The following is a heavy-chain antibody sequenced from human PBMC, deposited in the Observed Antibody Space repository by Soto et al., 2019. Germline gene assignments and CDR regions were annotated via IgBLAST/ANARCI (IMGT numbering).Heavy chain of an antibody. Sequence: GESLKISCXGSGYSFTSYWISWVRQMPGKGLEWMGRIDPSDSYTNYSPSFQGHVTISADKSISTAYLQWSSLKASDTAMYYCARRYCSSTSCYTGMDVWGQGTTVTVSS. V-gene: IGHV5-10-1*01. J-gene: IGHJ6*02. CDR3: ARRYCSSTSCYTGMDV. CDR2: IDPSDSYT. D-gene: IGHD2-2*02. CDR1: GYSFTSYW.